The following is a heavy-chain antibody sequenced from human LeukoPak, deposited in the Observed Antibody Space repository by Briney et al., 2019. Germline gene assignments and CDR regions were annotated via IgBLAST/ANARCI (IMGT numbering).Heavy chain of an antibody. V-gene: IGHV2-5*01. CDR1: GFSLSTSGVG. Sequence: SGPTLVNPTQTLTLTCTFSGFSLSTSGVGVGWIRQPPGKALEWLALIYWNDDKRYSPSLESRLTITKDTSKNQVVLTMTNMDPVDTATYYCAHTLFVWFGDAFDIWGQGTMVTVSS. J-gene: IGHJ3*02. CDR2: IYWNDDK. D-gene: IGHD3-10*01. CDR3: AHTLFVWFGDAFDI.